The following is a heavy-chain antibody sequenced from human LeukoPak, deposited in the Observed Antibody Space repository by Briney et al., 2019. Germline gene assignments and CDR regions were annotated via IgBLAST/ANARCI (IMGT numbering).Heavy chain of an antibody. V-gene: IGHV3-73*01. CDR2: IRSKANSYAT. CDR1: GFTFSGSA. D-gene: IGHD3-22*01. CDR3: TRLGAMIGIPV. Sequence: PGGSLRLSCAASGFTFSGSAMHWVRQASGKGLEWVGRIRSKANSYATAYAASVKGRFTISRDDSKNTAYLQMNSLKTEDTAVYYCTRLGAMIGIPVWGKGTTVTVSS. J-gene: IGHJ6*04.